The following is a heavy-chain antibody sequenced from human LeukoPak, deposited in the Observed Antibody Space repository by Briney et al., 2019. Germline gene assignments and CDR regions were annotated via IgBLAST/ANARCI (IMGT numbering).Heavy chain of an antibody. D-gene: IGHD3-10*01. CDR3: ATLVLLWFGESHDAFDI. CDR1: GGSFSGYY. Sequence: PSETLSLTCAVYGGSFSGYYWSWIRQPPGKGLEWIGEINHSGSTNYNPSLKSRVTISVDTSKNRFSLKLSSVTAADTAVYYCATLVLLWFGESHDAFDIWGQGTMVTVSS. J-gene: IGHJ3*02. CDR2: INHSGST. V-gene: IGHV4-34*01.